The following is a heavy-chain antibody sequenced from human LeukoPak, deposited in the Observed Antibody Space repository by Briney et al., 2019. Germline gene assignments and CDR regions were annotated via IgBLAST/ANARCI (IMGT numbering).Heavy chain of an antibody. J-gene: IGHJ4*02. Sequence: GGSLRLSCAVSGFTFSSYWMSWVRQAPGKGLEWVAHIKHDGSDKVYVDSVKGRFTISRDNAKNSLFLQMNSLRAEDTAVYYRARDLLAGDDYWGQGTLVTVSS. CDR2: IKHDGSDK. V-gene: IGHV3-7*04. CDR3: ARDLLAGDDY. CDR1: GFTFSSYW. D-gene: IGHD2-15*01.